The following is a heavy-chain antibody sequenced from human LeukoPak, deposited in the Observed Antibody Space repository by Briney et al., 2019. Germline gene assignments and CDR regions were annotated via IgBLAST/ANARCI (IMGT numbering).Heavy chain of an antibody. J-gene: IGHJ4*02. CDR1: GGTFSSYA. V-gene: IGHV1-69*13. CDR3: ARDQGGGYYDILTGYFDY. D-gene: IGHD3-9*01. Sequence: SVKVSCKASGGTFSSYAISWVRQAPGQGLEWMGGIIPIFGTANYAQKFQGRVTNTADESTSTAYMELSSLRSEDTAVYYCARDQGGGYYDILTGYFDYWGQGTLVTVSS. CDR2: IIPIFGTA.